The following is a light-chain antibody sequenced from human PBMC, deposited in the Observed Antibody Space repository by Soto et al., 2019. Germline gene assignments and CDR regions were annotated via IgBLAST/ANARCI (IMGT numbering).Light chain of an antibody. V-gene: IGKV3D-20*02. CDR2: SAF. CDR3: QQRSNWIT. Sequence: EIVLTQSPGTLSLSPGERATLSCRASQGVSSSYVAWYQQKPGRAPRLLIYSAFNRATSIPDRFSGIGSGTDFTLTISSLEPEDFAVYYCQQRSNWITCGQGTRLEIK. CDR1: QGVSSSY. J-gene: IGKJ5*01.